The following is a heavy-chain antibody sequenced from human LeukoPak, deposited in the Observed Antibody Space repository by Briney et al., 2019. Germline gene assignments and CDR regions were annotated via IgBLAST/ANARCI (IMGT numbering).Heavy chain of an antibody. CDR3: ARARLRSFLNY. CDR2: ISSSGSTI. V-gene: IGHV3-11*01. Sequence: GGSLRLSCAASGFTFSDYYMSWIRQAPGKGLEWVSYISSSGSTIYYADPVKGRFTISRDNAKNSLYLQMNSLRAEDTAVYYCARARLRSFLNYWGQGTLVTVSS. J-gene: IGHJ4*02. D-gene: IGHD4-17*01. CDR1: GFTFSDYY.